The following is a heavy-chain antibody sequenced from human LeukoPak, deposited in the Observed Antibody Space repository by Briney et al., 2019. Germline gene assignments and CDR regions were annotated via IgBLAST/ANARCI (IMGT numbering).Heavy chain of an antibody. CDR1: GYTFSSYD. V-gene: IGHV1-18*04. J-gene: IGHJ4*02. CDR2: ISSYNGNT. D-gene: IGHD3-22*01. CDR3: ATIRNYDSSGYNY. Sequence: ASVKVSCKALGYTFSSYDFSWVRQAPGQGLEWMGWISSYNGNTNYAQKLQGRVTMTTDTSTTTAYMELRSLRSDDTAVYYCATIRNYDSSGYNYWGQGTLVTVSS.